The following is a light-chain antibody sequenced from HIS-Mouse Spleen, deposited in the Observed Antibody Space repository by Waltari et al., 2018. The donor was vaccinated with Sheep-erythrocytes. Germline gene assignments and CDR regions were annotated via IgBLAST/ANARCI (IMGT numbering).Light chain of an antibody. CDR1: SSDVGGYNY. Sequence: QSALTQPRSVSGSPGQSVTISCTGTSSDVGGYNYVSWYQQHPGKAPQLMMYEVSKRPSGXPDRFSGSKSGNPASLTISGLQAEDEADYYCCSYAGSYNHVFATGTKVTVL. CDR2: EVS. J-gene: IGLJ1*01. V-gene: IGLV2-11*01. CDR3: CSYAGSYNHV.